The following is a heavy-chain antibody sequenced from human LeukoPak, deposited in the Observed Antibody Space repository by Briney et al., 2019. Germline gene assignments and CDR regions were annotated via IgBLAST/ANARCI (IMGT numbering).Heavy chain of an antibody. CDR3: YGSGSYYRKSSALDY. CDR1: GFTFSSYA. J-gene: IGHJ4*02. CDR2: ISYDGSNK. V-gene: IGHV3-30-3*01. D-gene: IGHD3-10*01. Sequence: PGRSLRLSCAASGFTFSSYAMHWVRQAPGKGLEWVAVISYDGSNKYYADSVKGRFTISRDNSKNTLYLQMNSLRAEDTAVYYCYGSGSYYRKSSALDYWGQGTLVTVSS.